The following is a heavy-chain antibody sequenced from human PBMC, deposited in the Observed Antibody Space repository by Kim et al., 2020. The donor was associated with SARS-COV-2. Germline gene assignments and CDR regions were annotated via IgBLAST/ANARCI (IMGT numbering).Heavy chain of an antibody. J-gene: IGHJ5*02. D-gene: IGHD3-22*01. CDR3: ARVKSFDDSSGYYYPPNWFDP. CDR2: IYYSGST. CDR1: GGSISSYY. Sequence: SETLSLTCTVSGGSISSYYWSWIRQPPGKGLEWIGYIYYSGSTNYNPSLKSRVTISVDTSKNQFSLKLSSVTAADTAVYYCARVKSFDDSSGYYYPPNWFDPWGQGTLVTVSS. V-gene: IGHV4-59*01.